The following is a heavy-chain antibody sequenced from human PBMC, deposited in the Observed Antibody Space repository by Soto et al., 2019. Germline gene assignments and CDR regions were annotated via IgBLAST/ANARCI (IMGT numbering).Heavy chain of an antibody. Sequence: QVQLVQSGAEVKKPGASVKVSCKASGYTFSNSAIHWVRQAPGQRLEWMGWINAGNGNTKYSQKFQGRVTFTRDTSASTAYMELSSLRSEDTAVYYCATSGGSTVTTNWGQGTLVTVSS. J-gene: IGHJ4*02. CDR1: GYTFSNSA. CDR3: ATSGGSTVTTN. D-gene: IGHD4-17*01. V-gene: IGHV1-3*01. CDR2: INAGNGNT.